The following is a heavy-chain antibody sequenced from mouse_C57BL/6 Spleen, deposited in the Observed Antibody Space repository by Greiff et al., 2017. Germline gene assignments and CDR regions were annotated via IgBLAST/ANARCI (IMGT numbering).Heavy chain of an antibody. CDR1: GFTFSDYG. CDR3: ARPYYYGSSFYYAMDY. CDR2: ISSGSSTI. Sequence: EVQLMESGGGLVKPGGSLKLSCAASGFTFSDYGMHWVRQAPEKGLEWVAYISSGSSTIYYADTVKGRFTISRDNAKNTLFLQMTSLRSEDTAMYYCARPYYYGSSFYYAMDYWGQGTSVTVSS. V-gene: IGHV5-17*01. J-gene: IGHJ4*01. D-gene: IGHD1-1*01.